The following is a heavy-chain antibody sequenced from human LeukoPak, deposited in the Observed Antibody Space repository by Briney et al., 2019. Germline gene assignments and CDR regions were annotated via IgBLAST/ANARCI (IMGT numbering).Heavy chain of an antibody. Sequence: GGSLRLSCAVSGITLSNYGMSWVRQAPGKGLEWVAGISGSGGRTNYADSVKGRFTISRDNPKNTLYLQTNSLRAEDTAVYFCAKRGVVIRVILVGFHKEAYYFDSWGQRAPVTVSS. CDR2: ISGSGGRT. CDR3: AKRGVVIRVILVGFHKEAYYFDS. D-gene: IGHD3-22*01. CDR1: GITLSNYG. V-gene: IGHV3-23*01. J-gene: IGHJ4*02.